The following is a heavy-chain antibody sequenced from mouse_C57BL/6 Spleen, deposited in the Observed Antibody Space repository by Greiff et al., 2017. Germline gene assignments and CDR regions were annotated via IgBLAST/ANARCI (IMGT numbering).Heavy chain of an antibody. CDR1: GYTFTSYW. CDR2: INPGNGGT. CDR3: ARAYDGYLYYFAMDY. D-gene: IGHD2-3*01. J-gene: IGHJ4*01. V-gene: IGHV1-53*01. Sequence: QVQLQQPGTELVKPGASVKLSCKASGYTFTSYWMHWVKQRPGQGLEWIGDINPGNGGTNYNEKFKSKATLTVDKSSSTAYMQLSSLTSEDSAVYYCARAYDGYLYYFAMDYWGHGTSVTVSS.